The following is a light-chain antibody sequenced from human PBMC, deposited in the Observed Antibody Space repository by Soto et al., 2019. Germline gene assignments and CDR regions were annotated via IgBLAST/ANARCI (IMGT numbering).Light chain of an antibody. CDR3: QHYSTTPWT. V-gene: IGKV3-20*01. CDR2: GAS. Sequence: ETVLTQSPATLSLSPGERVTLSCRASQSVCSGCLAWYQQKPGQSPRLLIYGASSRATGIPDRFSGSGSGTDYTLPISRLEPEDFAVYSCQHYSTTPWTFGQGTKVGI. J-gene: IGKJ1*01. CDR1: QSVCSGC.